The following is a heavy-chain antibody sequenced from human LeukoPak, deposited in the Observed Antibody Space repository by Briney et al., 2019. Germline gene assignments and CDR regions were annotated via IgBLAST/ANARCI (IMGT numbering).Heavy chain of an antibody. V-gene: IGHV3-30*18. Sequence: PGRSLRLSCAASGFTFSSYGMHWVRQAPGKGLEWVAVISYDGSNNYYEDSVKGRFTISRDNSKNTLYLQMNSLRAEDTAVYYCAKGDSGETYFDYWGQGTLVTVSS. CDR1: GFTFSSYG. CDR2: ISYDGSNN. D-gene: IGHD1-26*01. CDR3: AKGDSGETYFDY. J-gene: IGHJ4*02.